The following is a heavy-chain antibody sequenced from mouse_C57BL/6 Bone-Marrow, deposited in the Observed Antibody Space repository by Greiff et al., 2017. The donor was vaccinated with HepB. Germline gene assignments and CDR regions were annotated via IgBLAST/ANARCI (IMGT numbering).Heavy chain of an antibody. CDR1: GYTFTSSF. D-gene: IGHD2-4*01. Sequence: QVQLQQPRPELVKPGASVKASFPSPGYTFTSSFLPWVKQLHGQGRSFTRRIHPSDSDTNYNQKFKGKATLTVDKSSSTAYMQLSSLTSEDSAVYYCAIVGYDYVRFAYWGQGTLVTVSA. CDR3: AIVGYDYVRFAY. V-gene: IGHV1-74*01. CDR2: IHPSDSDT. J-gene: IGHJ3*01.